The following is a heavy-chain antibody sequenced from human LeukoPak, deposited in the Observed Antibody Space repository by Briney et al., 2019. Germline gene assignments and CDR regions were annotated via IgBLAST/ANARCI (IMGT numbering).Heavy chain of an antibody. J-gene: IGHJ3*02. Sequence: QPGGSLRLSCAASGFTVSSNYRSWVRQAPGKGLEWVSVIYSGGSTYYADSVKGRFTISRDNSKNTLYLQMTSLRAEDTAVYYCARSYRSSTSCFAFDIWGQGTMVTVSS. CDR3: ARSYRSSTSCFAFDI. CDR2: IYSGGST. D-gene: IGHD2-2*01. V-gene: IGHV3-66*02. CDR1: GFTVSSNY.